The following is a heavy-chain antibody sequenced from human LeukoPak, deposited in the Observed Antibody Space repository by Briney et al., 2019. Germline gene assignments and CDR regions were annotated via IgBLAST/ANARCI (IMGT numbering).Heavy chain of an antibody. V-gene: IGHV1-18*01. Sequence: GASVKVSCKASGYTFTSSGISWVRQAPGEGLEWMGWINAYNGNTNYAQNLQGRLTMTTDTSTNSAYMELRGLRSDDTAVYYCARDGTRGYSYGSDYWGQGTLVTVSS. J-gene: IGHJ4*02. CDR2: INAYNGNT. CDR3: ARDGTRGYSYGSDY. D-gene: IGHD5-18*01. CDR1: GYTFTSSG.